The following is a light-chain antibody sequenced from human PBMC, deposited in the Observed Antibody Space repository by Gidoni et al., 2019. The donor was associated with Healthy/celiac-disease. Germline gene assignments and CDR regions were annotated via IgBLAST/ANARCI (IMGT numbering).Light chain of an antibody. CDR2: GAS. J-gene: IGKJ4*01. CDR1: QSVSSN. CDR3: QQYNNWPPLT. V-gene: IGKV3-15*01. Sequence: EIVMTQTPATLSVSPGERATLSSRASQSVSSNLSWYQQKPGQAPRHLIYGASTRATGIPARFIGSGSGTEFTLTISSLQSEDFAVYYCQQYNNWPPLTFGGGTKLEIK.